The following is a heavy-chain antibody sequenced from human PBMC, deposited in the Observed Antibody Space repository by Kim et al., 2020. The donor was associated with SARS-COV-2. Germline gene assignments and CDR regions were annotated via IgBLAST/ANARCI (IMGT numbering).Heavy chain of an antibody. CDR3: VKGGSDY. D-gene: IGHD5-12*01. CDR2: GSDT. V-gene: IGHV3-7*01. Sequence: GSDTYYVESVKTPSTIPRDNAKNSLYLQMTSLRVEDTAIYYCVKGGSDYWGQGTLVTVSS. J-gene: IGHJ4*02.